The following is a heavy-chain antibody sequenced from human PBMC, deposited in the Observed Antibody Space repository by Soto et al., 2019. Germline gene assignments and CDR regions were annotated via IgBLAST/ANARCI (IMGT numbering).Heavy chain of an antibody. J-gene: IGHJ4*02. CDR1: GFTFSSYA. D-gene: IGHD3-22*01. CDR2: ISYDGSNK. CDR3: ARDESSKWRSSGYYPGY. V-gene: IGHV3-30-3*01. Sequence: PGGSLRLSCAASGFTFSSYAMHWVRQAPGRGLEWVAVISYDGSNKYYADSVKGRFTISRDNSKNTLYLQMNSLRAEDTAVYYCARDESSKWRSSGYYPGYWGQGTLVTVSS.